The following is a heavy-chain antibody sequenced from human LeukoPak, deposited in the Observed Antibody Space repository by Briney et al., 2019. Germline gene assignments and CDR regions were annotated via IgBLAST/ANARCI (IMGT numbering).Heavy chain of an antibody. V-gene: IGHV4-39*01. Sequence: PSETLSLTCTVSGGSISSSSHYWGWIRQPPGKGLEWIGSIYYTGSAYYNPSLKSRVTMSVDTSKNQFSLRLSSVTAADTAVYSCARHPERYSYIDYWGQGTLVTVSS. CDR2: IYYTGSA. CDR3: ARHPERYSYIDY. J-gene: IGHJ4*02. D-gene: IGHD5-18*01. CDR1: GGSISSSSHY.